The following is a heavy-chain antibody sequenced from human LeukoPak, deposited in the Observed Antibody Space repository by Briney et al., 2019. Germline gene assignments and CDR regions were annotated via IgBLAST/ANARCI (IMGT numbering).Heavy chain of an antibody. CDR3: ARHIYSNFELVRYFGMDV. J-gene: IGHJ6*02. Sequence: ASVKVSCKASGYTFTSYGISWVRQAPGQGLEWMGWINTNDGNTNHAQMLQGRVSMTTDTSTSTAYMELRSLRSDDTAVYYCARHIYSNFELVRYFGMDVWGQGTTVTVSS. D-gene: IGHD4-11*01. CDR2: INTNDGNT. V-gene: IGHV1-18*01. CDR1: GYTFTSYG.